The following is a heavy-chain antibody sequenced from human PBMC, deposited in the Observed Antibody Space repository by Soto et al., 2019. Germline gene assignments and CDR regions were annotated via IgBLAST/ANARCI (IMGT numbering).Heavy chain of an antibody. D-gene: IGHD5-18*01. J-gene: IGHJ4*02. V-gene: IGHV4-59*01. CDR1: GGSISSYY. CDR2: IYYSGST. CDR3: ARGGGYSYGSPWDY. Sequence: SETLSLTCTVSGGSISSYYWSWIRQPPGKGLEWIGYIYYSGSTNYNPSLKSRVTISVDTSKNQFSLKLSSVTAADTAVYYCARGGGYSYGSPWDYWGQGTLVTVSS.